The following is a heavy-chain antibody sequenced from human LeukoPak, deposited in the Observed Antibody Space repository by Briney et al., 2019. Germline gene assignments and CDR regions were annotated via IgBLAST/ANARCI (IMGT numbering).Heavy chain of an antibody. Sequence: GGSLRLSCAASGFTFNNYDMNWVRQAPGKGLEWVSYISSSSSIIYYADSVKGRFTISGDNSKNTLYLQMNSLRAEDTAVYYCARDLKVSLDYWGQGTLVTVSS. D-gene: IGHD3-22*01. CDR3: ARDLKVSLDY. J-gene: IGHJ4*02. CDR2: ISSSSSII. V-gene: IGHV3-48*01. CDR1: GFTFNNYD.